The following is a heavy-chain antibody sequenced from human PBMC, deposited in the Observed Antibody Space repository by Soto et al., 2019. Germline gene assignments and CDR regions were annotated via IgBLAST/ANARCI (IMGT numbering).Heavy chain of an antibody. D-gene: IGHD5-18*01. Sequence: SETLSLTCTVSGGSIRSGGYYWSWVRQNPRKGLEWIGDIYYSGNTYYNPSLKSRLTISVDTSKNQFSLNLSSVTAADTAVYYCARDRLMATAGTARHYFGLDVWRQGTTVTVSS. J-gene: IGHJ6*01. CDR2: IYYSGNT. CDR3: ARDRLMATAGTARHYFGLDV. V-gene: IGHV4-31*03. CDR1: GGSIRSGGYY.